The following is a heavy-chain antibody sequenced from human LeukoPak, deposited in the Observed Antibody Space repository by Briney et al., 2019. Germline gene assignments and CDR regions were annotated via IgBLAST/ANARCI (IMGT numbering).Heavy chain of an antibody. J-gene: IGHJ3*02. D-gene: IGHD3-16*02. CDR3: ARVSRDLSAFDI. V-gene: IGHV1-8*01. CDR1: GYTFTSYD. CDR2: VKPNSGDT. Sequence: ASVKVSCKASGYTFTSYDINWVRQATGQGLEWMGYVKPNSGDTGYAQKFQGRITMTRDASISTAYMELNSLRSEDTAVYFCARVSRDLSAFDIWGQGTMVTASS.